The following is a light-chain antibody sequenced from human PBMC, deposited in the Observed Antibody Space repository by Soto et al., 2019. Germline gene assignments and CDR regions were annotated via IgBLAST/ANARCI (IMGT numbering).Light chain of an antibody. CDR3: YSYAGSSND. J-gene: IGLJ1*01. CDR2: EAN. CDR1: SSDGGGYNY. Sequence: QSVLTQPPSASGSTGQSVAISCTGTSSDGGGYNYVSWYQQHPGKAPKLMIYEANKRPSGVPDCFSGSKSGNTASLTFSGLQAQDEADYYCYSYAGSSNDVGTGTNATV. V-gene: IGLV2-8*01.